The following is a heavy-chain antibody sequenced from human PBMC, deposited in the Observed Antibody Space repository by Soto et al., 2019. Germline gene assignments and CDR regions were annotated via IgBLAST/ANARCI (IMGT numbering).Heavy chain of an antibody. CDR3: XXXXXXXXXXXXGMDV. V-gene: IGHV3-11*01. CDR1: GFTFSDYY. Sequence: QVHLVESGGDLVKPGGSLRLSCAASGFTFSDYYMNWIRQAPGKALDWVSSISSRDNTIYYADSVQGRFTISRDNAKXXXXXXXXXXXXXXXXXXXXXXXXXXXXXXXXGMDVWGQGTTVTVSS. CDR2: ISSRDNTI. J-gene: IGHJ6*02.